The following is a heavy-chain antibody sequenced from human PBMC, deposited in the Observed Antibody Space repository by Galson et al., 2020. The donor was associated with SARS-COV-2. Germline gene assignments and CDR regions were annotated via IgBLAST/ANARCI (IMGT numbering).Heavy chain of an antibody. CDR1: GFTFSSYG. V-gene: IGHV3-30*03. D-gene: IGHD1-26*01. J-gene: IGHJ4*02. Sequence: QAGRSLRLSCAASGFTFSSYGMHWVRQAPGKGLEWVAVISYDGSNKYYADSVKGRFTISRDNSKNTLYLQMNSLRAEDTAVYYCARELGGSYPFDYWGQGTLVTVSS. CDR3: ARELGGSYPFDY. CDR2: ISYDGSNK.